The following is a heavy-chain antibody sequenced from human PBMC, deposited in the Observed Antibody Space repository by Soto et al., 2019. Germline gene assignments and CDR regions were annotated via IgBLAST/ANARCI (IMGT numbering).Heavy chain of an antibody. V-gene: IGHV3-48*02. Sequence: EVQLVESGGGLVQPGGSLRLSCASSGFTFSSCSMNWVRQAPGKGLEWVSSISSSSSTIYYADSVKGRFTISRDNAKNSLYLQMNSLRDEDTAVYYCASRYYYDSSGYYYPYYYWGQGTLVTVSS. J-gene: IGHJ4*02. CDR2: ISSSSSTI. CDR1: GFTFSSCS. D-gene: IGHD3-22*01. CDR3: ASRYYYDSSGYYYPYYY.